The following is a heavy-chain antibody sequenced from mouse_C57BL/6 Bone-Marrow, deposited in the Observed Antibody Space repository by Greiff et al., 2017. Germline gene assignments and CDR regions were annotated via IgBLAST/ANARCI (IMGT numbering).Heavy chain of an antibody. V-gene: IGHV1-69*01. J-gene: IGHJ3*01. CDR2: IDPSDSYT. CDR3: AREGLLRAWFAY. D-gene: IGHD1-1*01. CDR1: GYTFTSYW. Sequence: QVQLQQPGAELVMPGASVKLSCKASGYTFTSYWMHWVKQRPGQGLEWIGEIDPSDSYTNYNQKFKGKSTLTVDKSSSTAYMKLSSLTSEDYAVYYCAREGLLRAWFAYWGQGTLVTVSA.